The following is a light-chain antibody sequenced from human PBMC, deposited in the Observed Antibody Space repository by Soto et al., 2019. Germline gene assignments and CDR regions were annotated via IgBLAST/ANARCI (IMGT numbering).Light chain of an antibody. J-gene: IGKJ1*01. CDR1: QTISSDY. CDR3: QQYVGWT. V-gene: IGKV3-20*01. CDR2: GTS. Sequence: EIVLTQSPGTLSVSPGERATLSCRASQTISSDYLAWYQQKPGQATSLLIYGTSSRATGIPDRFSGSGSGTDFTLTISRLEPEDSAIYYCQQYVGWTFGQGTKVEI.